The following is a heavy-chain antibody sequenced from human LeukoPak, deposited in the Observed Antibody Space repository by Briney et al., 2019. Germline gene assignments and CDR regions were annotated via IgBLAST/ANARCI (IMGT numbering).Heavy chain of an antibody. J-gene: IGHJ3*02. CDR2: IYNSGSA. V-gene: IGHV4-59*08. CDR3: ARSNYYDSSGYFSYAFDI. CDR1: GVSTSRFY. D-gene: IGHD3-22*01. Sequence: SETLSLTCTVSGVSTSRFYWSWIRQPPGKGLEWIGYIYNSGSANYNPSLKSRVTISVDTSKNQFSLELTSVTAADTAVYYCARSNYYDSSGYFSYAFDIWGQGTMVTVSS.